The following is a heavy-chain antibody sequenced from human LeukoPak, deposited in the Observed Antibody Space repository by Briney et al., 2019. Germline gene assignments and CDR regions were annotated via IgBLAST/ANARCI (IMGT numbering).Heavy chain of an antibody. Sequence: PGRSLRPSCAPAGFTFSSYAISSVSQPPGKGLEWVSIISSGSDRTYYGDSVKGRFTVSRDNSKNTLYLQMKSLRAEDTAIYFCVSQTYSGSDKYYFDYWGQGALVTVFS. D-gene: IGHD1-26*01. V-gene: IGHV3-23*01. CDR1: GFTFSSYA. CDR3: VSQTYSGSDKYYFDY. CDR2: ISSGSDRT. J-gene: IGHJ4*02.